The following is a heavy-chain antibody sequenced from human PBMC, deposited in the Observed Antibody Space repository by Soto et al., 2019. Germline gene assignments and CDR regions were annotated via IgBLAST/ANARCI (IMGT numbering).Heavy chain of an antibody. CDR2: MNPNTGNS. D-gene: IGHD1-1*01. CDR3: ARRAETDGWNGFGADKYYFDF. V-gene: IGHV1-8*01. CDR1: GYTFTSYD. J-gene: IGHJ4*02. Sequence: ASVKVSCKASGYTFTSYDIYWVRQATGQGLEWMGWMNPNTGNSGYAQKFQGRVTVTSDTSINTVHMELSSLRSEDTAVYYCARRAETDGWNGFGADKYYFDFWGQGTLVTVSS.